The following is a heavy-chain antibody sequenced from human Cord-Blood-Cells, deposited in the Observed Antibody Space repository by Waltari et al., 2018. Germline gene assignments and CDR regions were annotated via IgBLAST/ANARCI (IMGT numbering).Heavy chain of an antibody. Sequence: EVQLLESGGGLVQPGGSLRLSCAASGFTFSSYAMSWVRQAPGKGLEWVSAISGSGGSTYYAASVKGRFTISRDNSKNTLYLQMNSLRAEDTAVYYCAKETGYDILTGYYFDYWGQGTLVTVSS. CDR2: ISGSGGST. V-gene: IGHV3-23*01. J-gene: IGHJ4*02. CDR1: GFTFSSYA. D-gene: IGHD3-9*01. CDR3: AKETGYDILTGYYFDY.